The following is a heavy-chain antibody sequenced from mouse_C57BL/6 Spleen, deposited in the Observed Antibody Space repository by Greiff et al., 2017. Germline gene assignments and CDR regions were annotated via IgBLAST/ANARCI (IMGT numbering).Heavy chain of an antibody. CDR2: IYPSDSET. Sequence: QVQLQQPGAELVRPGSSVKLSCKASGYTFTSYWMDWVKQRPGQGLEWIGNIYPSDSETPYNQKFKDKATLTVDKSSSTAYMQLSSLTSEDSAVYYCARRRNTTVVAEDYFDDWGQGTTLTVSS. CDR1: GYTFTSYW. V-gene: IGHV1-61*01. CDR3: ARRRNTTVVAEDYFDD. D-gene: IGHD1-1*01. J-gene: IGHJ2*01.